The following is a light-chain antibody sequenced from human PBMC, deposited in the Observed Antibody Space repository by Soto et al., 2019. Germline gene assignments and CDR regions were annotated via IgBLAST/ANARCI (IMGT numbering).Light chain of an antibody. J-gene: IGLJ3*02. Sequence: QSALTQPASVSGSPGQSITISCTGTSRDVGGYNYVSWYQQHPGKAPKLMIYDVSNRPSGVSNRFSGSKSDNTASLTISGLQAEDEADYYCSSYTTSGTWVFGGGTKLTVL. CDR1: SRDVGGYNY. CDR2: DVS. V-gene: IGLV2-14*01. CDR3: SSYTTSGTWV.